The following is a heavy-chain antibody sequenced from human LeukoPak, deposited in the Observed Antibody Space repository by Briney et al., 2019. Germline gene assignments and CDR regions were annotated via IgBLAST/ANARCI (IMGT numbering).Heavy chain of an antibody. J-gene: IGHJ4*02. CDR1: GFTFSNFW. V-gene: IGHV3-74*01. Sequence: GGSLRLSCAVSGFTFSNFWVSWVRQAPGKGLVWVSRINSDGSSTSYADSVKGRFTISRDNAKNTLYLQMNSLRAEDTAVYYCARDPTIPRYWGQGTLVTVSS. CDR3: ARDPTIPRY. D-gene: IGHD3-10*01. CDR2: INSDGSST.